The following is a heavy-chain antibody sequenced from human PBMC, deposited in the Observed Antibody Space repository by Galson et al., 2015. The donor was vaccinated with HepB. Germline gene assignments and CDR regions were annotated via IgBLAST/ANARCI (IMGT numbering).Heavy chain of an antibody. V-gene: IGHV1-46*01. J-gene: IGHJ6*02. CDR1: GYTFTSYY. Sequence: SVKVSCKASGYTFTSYYMHWVRQAPGQGLEWMGIINPSGGSTSYAQKFQGRVTMTRDTSTSTVYMELSSLRSEDTAVYYCARAEFDYGDYGVFYYYYGMDVWGQGTLVTVSS. D-gene: IGHD4-17*01. CDR3: ARAEFDYGDYGVFYYYYGMDV. CDR2: INPSGGST.